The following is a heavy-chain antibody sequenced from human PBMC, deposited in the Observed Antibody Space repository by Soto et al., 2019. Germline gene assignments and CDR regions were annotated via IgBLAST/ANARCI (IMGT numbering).Heavy chain of an antibody. Sequence: SVKVSCKASGGTFSSYAISWVRKAPGQGLEWMGGIIPIFGTANYAQKFQGRVTITADKSTSTAYMELSSLRSEDTAVYYCARDHSSSSFHYYYGMDVWGQGTTVTVSS. V-gene: IGHV1-69*06. J-gene: IGHJ6*02. CDR2: IIPIFGTA. CDR3: ARDHSSSSFHYYYGMDV. CDR1: GGTFSSYA. D-gene: IGHD6-6*01.